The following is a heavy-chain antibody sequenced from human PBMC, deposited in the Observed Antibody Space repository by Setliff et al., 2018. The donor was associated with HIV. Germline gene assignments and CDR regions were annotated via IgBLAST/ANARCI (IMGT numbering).Heavy chain of an antibody. V-gene: IGHV3-43D*04. D-gene: IGHD6-19*01. CDR1: GFNFSIYW. J-gene: IGHJ4*02. CDR2: ISWDGAST. CDR3: AKEGDSSGWYLDY. Sequence: PGGSLRLSCAASGFNFSIYWMSWIRQAPGKGLEWVSLISWDGASTFYADSVEGRFTVSRDSYRNSLYLQMNSLRAKDTAMYYCAKEGDSSGWYLDYWGQGTLVTVSS.